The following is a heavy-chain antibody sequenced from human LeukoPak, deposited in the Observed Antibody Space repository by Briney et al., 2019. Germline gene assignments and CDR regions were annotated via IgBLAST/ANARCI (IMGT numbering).Heavy chain of an antibody. CDR1: GFIFRNYW. J-gene: IGHJ4*02. CDR2: INADGSEK. V-gene: IGHV3-7*01. CDR3: LSGPGH. Sequence: TGGSLRLSCAAAGFIFRNYWMGWVRQAPGKGLEWVANINADGSEKYYVDSVKGRFTISRDNTKNSLYLQMNILRAEDTVVFYCLSGPGHCGQGTLVTVSS.